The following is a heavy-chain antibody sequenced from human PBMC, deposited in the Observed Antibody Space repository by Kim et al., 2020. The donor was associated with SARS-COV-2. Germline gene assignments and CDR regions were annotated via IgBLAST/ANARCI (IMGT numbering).Heavy chain of an antibody. CDR1: GFMFSDYW. Sequence: GGSLRLSCAASGFMFSDYWMSWVRQAPGKGLEWVANINKDGSEKYYVDSVKGRFTMSRDNAMNSLYLQMNSLTPDDTAVYYCTRDLVFWSGFDGAYWGQG. D-gene: IGHD3-3*01. CDR3: TRDLVFWSGFDGAY. CDR2: INKDGSEK. V-gene: IGHV3-7*03. J-gene: IGHJ4*02.